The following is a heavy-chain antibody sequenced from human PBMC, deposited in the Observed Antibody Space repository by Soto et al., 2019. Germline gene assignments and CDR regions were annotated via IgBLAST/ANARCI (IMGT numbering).Heavy chain of an antibody. J-gene: IGHJ4*02. CDR3: AKDIDYDFWSGPDY. CDR1: GFTFDDYA. D-gene: IGHD3-3*01. CDR2: ISWNSGSI. Sequence: EVQLVESGGGLVQPGRSLRLSCAASGFTFDDYAMHWVRQAPGKGLEWVSGISWNSGSIGYADSVKGRFTISRDNAKNSLYLQMNSLRAEDTALYYCAKDIDYDFWSGPDYRGQGTLVTVSS. V-gene: IGHV3-9*01.